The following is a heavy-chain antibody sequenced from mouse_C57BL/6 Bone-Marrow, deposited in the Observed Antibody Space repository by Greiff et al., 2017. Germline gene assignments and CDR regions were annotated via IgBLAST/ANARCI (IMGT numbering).Heavy chain of an antibody. D-gene: IGHD1-1*01. CDR3: ARTPLYCYGSSYRPYYAMDY. CDR1: GYAFTNYL. J-gene: IGHJ4*01. Sequence: VQLQQSGAELVRPGTSVKVSCKASGYAFTNYLIEWVKQRPGQGLEWIGVINPGSGGTNYNEKFKGKAKLTADTSSSTAYMQLSILTSEDSAVYFCARTPLYCYGSSYRPYYAMDYWGQGTSVTVSS. CDR2: INPGSGGT. V-gene: IGHV1-54*01.